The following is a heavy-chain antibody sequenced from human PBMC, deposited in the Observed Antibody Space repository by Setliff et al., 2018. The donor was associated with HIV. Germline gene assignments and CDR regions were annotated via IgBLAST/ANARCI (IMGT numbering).Heavy chain of an antibody. V-gene: IGHV3-23*01. D-gene: IGHD6-25*01. CDR2: ISGSGSST. CDR3: VKGGAALG. Sequence: GGSLRLSCAASGISFSIYVMNWVRQAPGKGLEWVSGISGSGSSTYYADSVKGRFTISRDNSKNTVHLQMNSLTADDTAVYYCVKGGAALGWGQGTLVTVSS. J-gene: IGHJ4*02. CDR1: GISFSIYV.